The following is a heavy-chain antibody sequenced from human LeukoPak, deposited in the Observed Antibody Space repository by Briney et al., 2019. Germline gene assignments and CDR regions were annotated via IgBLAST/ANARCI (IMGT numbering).Heavy chain of an antibody. Sequence: QSQTLSLTCAISGDSVSSKNGAWNWIRQSPSRGLEWLGRTYYRSKWYDEYADSAKGRVTISPDTSKNQFSLHVYSVTPEDTAVYYCARDLGTSGWYTFDFWGQGTLVTVSS. CDR2: TYYRSKWYD. CDR1: GDSVSSKNGA. D-gene: IGHD6-19*01. J-gene: IGHJ5*01. CDR3: ARDLGTSGWYTFDF. V-gene: IGHV6-1*01.